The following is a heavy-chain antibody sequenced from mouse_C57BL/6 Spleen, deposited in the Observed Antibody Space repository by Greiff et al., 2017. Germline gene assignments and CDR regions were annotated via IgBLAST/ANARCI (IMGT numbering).Heavy chain of an antibody. CDR2: ISGGGGNT. CDR3: ARHNYGLYAMDY. CDR1: GFTFSSYT. J-gene: IGHJ4*01. D-gene: IGHD1-2*01. Sequence: EVKVEESGGGLVKPGGSLKLSCAASGFTFSSYTMSWVRQTPEKRLEWVATISGGGGNTYYPDSVKGRFTISRDNAKNTLYLQMSSLRSEDTALYYCARHNYGLYAMDYWGQGTSVTVSS. V-gene: IGHV5-9*01.